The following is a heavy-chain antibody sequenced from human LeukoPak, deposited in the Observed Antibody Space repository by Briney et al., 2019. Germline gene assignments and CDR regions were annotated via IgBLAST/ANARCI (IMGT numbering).Heavy chain of an antibody. V-gene: IGHV4-39*01. D-gene: IGHD3-16*01. J-gene: IGHJ6*02. Sequence: SETLSLTCTVSGGSISSSSYYWGWIRQPPGKGLEWIGSIYYSGSTYYNPSLKSRVTISVDTSKNQFSLKLSSVTAADTAVYYCASLEGGDYSTLVPYYYYGMDVWGQGTTVTVSS. CDR1: GGSISSSSYY. CDR3: ASLEGGDYSTLVPYYYYGMDV. CDR2: IYYSGST.